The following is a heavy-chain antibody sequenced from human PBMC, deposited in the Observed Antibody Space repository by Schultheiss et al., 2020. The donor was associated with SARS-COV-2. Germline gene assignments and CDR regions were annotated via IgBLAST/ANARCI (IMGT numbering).Heavy chain of an antibody. CDR2: SYYTGST. V-gene: IGHV4-59*01. CDR3: ARDFGIAAAGTDYYYGMDV. Sequence: SETLSLTCTVSGGSISSYYWTWIRQPPGKGLEWIGYSYYTGSTHYNPSLKSRVAISVDTSKNQFSLNLTSVTAADTAIYYCARDFGIAAAGTDYYYGMDVWGQGTTVTVSS. J-gene: IGHJ6*02. D-gene: IGHD6-13*01. CDR1: GGSISSYY.